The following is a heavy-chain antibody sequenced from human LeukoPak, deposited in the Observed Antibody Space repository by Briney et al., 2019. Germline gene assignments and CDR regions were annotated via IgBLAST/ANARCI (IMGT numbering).Heavy chain of an antibody. J-gene: IGHJ4*02. V-gene: IGHV1-69*13. Sequence: SVKVSCKASGGIFSSYAISWVRQAPGQGLEWMGGIIPIFGTANYAQKFQGRVTIAADESTSTAYMELRSLRSDDTAVYYCARDHASSCQLFDSWGQGALVTVSS. CDR2: IIPIFGTA. D-gene: IGHD6-13*01. CDR1: GGIFSSYA. CDR3: ARDHASSCQLFDS.